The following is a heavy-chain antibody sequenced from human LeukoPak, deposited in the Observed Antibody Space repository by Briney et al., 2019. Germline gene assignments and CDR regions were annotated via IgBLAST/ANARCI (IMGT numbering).Heavy chain of an antibody. Sequence: ASVKVSCKASGYTFTSYGIRWVRQAPGQGLEWMGWISAYNGNTNYAQKLQGRVTMTTDTSTSTAYMELRSLRSDDTAVYYCARDRRRKGFYDFWSASDYWGQGTLVTVSS. V-gene: IGHV1-18*01. D-gene: IGHD3-3*01. CDR1: GYTFTSYG. CDR2: ISAYNGNT. CDR3: ARDRRRKGFYDFWSASDY. J-gene: IGHJ4*02.